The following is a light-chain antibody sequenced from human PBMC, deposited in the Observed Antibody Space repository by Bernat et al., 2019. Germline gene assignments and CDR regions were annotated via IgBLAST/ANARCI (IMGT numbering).Light chain of an antibody. Sequence: EIVLTQSPGTLSLSPGERATLSCRASQSVSSSYLAWYQQKPGQAPRLLVYGASSRATGIPDRFSGSGSGTDFTLTISRLEPEDFAVYYCQQYGRSLITFGQVTRLEIK. J-gene: IGKJ5*01. CDR2: GAS. CDR1: QSVSSSY. V-gene: IGKV3-20*01. CDR3: QQYGRSLIT.